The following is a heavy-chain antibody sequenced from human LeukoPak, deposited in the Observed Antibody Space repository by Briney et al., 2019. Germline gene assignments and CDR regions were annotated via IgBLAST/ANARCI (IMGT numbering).Heavy chain of an antibody. V-gene: IGHV4-31*03. J-gene: IGHJ3*02. Sequence: LQTLSLTCTVSGGSISSGGSYWSWIRQHPGEGLEWIGYIFYSGSTYSNPSLKSRVTISVDTSKNQFSLKLSSVTAADTAVYSCARDSLGYSYGAFDIWGQGTMVAVSS. CDR1: GGSISSGGSY. CDR3: ARDSLGYSYGAFDI. D-gene: IGHD5-18*01. CDR2: IFYSGST.